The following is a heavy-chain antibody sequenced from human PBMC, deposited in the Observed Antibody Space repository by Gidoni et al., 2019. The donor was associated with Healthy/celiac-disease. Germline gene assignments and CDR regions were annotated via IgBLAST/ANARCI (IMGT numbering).Heavy chain of an antibody. J-gene: IGHJ4*02. CDR3: ARQHSTSFDY. CDR2: ISYAGSNK. Sequence: QVQLVESGGGVVQPGRSLRLSCAASGFTFSLYGMHWVRQAPGKGLEWVVVISYAGSNKYYADSVKGRFTISRDNSKNTLYLQMNSLRPEDTAVYYCARQHSTSFDYWGQGTLVTVSS. D-gene: IGHD6-13*01. CDR1: GFTFSLYG. V-gene: IGHV3-30*19.